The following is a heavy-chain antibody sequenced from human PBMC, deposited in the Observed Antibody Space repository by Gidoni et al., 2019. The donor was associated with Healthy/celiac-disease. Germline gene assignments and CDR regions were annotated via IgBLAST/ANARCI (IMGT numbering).Heavy chain of an antibody. CDR2: ISWDGGST. CDR3: AKDGLDYYDSSGYSIVDYFDY. Sequence: EVQLVESGGVVVQPGGSLRLSCAASGFTFDDYTMHWVRQAPGKGLEWVSLISWDGGSTYYADSVKGRFTISRDNSKNSLYLQMNSLRTEDTALYYCAKDGLDYYDSSGYSIVDYFDYWGQGTLVTVSS. V-gene: IGHV3-43*01. D-gene: IGHD3-22*01. CDR1: GFTFDDYT. J-gene: IGHJ4*02.